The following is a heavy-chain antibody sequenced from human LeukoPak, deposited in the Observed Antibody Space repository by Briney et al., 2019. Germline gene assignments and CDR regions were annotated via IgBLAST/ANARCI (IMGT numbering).Heavy chain of an antibody. J-gene: IGHJ4*02. Sequence: SETLSLTCTVSGGSISSYFWTWIRQPPGKGLEWIGEINHSGSTNYNPSLKSRVTISVDTSKNQFSLKLSSVTAADTAVYYCARHLARSHYYDSSGYYQSPFDYWGQGTLVTVSS. CDR2: INHSGST. CDR3: ARHLARSHYYDSSGYYQSPFDY. V-gene: IGHV4-34*01. D-gene: IGHD3-22*01. CDR1: GGSISSYF.